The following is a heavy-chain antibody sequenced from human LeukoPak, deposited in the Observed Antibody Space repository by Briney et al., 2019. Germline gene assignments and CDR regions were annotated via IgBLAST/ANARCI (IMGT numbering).Heavy chain of an antibody. CDR1: GGSFSGYY. CDR3: ASSGPCSGGSCLLYGTDV. V-gene: IGHV4-34*01. CDR2: INHSGST. J-gene: IGHJ6*02. Sequence: SETLSLTCAVYGGSFSGYYWSWIRQPPGKGLEWIGEINHSGSTNYNPSLKSRVTISVDTSKNQFSLKLSSVTAADTAVYYCASSGPCSGGSCLLYGTDVWGQGTTVTVSS. D-gene: IGHD2-15*01.